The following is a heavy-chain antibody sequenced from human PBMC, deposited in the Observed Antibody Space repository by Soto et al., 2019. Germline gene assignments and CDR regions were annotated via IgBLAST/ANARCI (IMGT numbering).Heavy chain of an antibody. CDR2: IKQDGSEK. Sequence: PGGSLRLSCAASGFTFSNYWMTWVRQAPGKGLEWVANIKQDGSEKYYGDSVKGRFTIFRDNAKNSLYLPMNSLTAEDTAVYYCARGTGYYSYYSMDVWGQGTTVTAP. J-gene: IGHJ6*02. V-gene: IGHV3-7*01. D-gene: IGHD1-1*01. CDR3: ARGTGYYSYYSMDV. CDR1: GFTFSNYW.